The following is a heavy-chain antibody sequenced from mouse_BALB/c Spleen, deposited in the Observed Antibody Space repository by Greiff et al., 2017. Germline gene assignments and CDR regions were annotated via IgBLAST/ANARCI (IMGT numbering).Heavy chain of an antibody. CDR2: IWSGGST. CDR1: GFSLTSYG. Sequence: VKLQESGPGLVQPSQSLSITCTVSGFSLTSYGVHWVRQSPGKGLEWLGVIWSGGSTDYNAAFISRLSISKDNSKSQVFFKMNSLQTDDTARYYCARGLGRSYWYFDVWGAGTTVTVSS. V-gene: IGHV2-2*01. J-gene: IGHJ1*01. CDR3: ARGLGRSYWYFDV. D-gene: IGHD4-1*01.